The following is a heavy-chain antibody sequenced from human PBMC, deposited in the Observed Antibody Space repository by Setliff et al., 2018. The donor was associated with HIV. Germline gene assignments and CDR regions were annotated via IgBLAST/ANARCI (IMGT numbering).Heavy chain of an antibody. CDR1: GYTLSNYY. J-gene: IGHJ4*02. CDR2: INPSGEST. D-gene: IGHD6-19*01. CDR3: AREGLLVAGTIPY. Sequence: ASVKVSCKASGYTLSNYYMHWVRQAPGQGLEWMGIINPSGESTTYAQRFQGRVTMTTDESTTTVFMELSGLRSEDTAVYYCAREGLLVAGTIPYWGQGTLVTVSS. V-gene: IGHV1-46*01.